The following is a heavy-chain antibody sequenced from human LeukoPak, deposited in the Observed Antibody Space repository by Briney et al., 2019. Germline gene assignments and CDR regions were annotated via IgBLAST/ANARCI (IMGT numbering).Heavy chain of an antibody. V-gene: IGHV3-23*01. CDR2: ITGSGVT. CDR3: AKDTSGGGTALGGFDP. CDR1: GCIKSYYA. D-gene: IGHD2-15*01. Sequence: GGSLRPSCAASGCIKSYYAMSWVRQAPGKGLEWVSGITGSGVTYYSDSVKGRFTISRDNTRSSLSLQMNSLRTEAADVYYCAKDTSGGGTALGGFDPWGQGTLVTVSS. J-gene: IGHJ5*02.